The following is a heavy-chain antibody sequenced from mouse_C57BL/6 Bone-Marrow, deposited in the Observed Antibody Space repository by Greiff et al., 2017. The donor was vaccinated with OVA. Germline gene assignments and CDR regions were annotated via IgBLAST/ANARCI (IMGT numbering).Heavy chain of an antibody. V-gene: IGHV1-4*01. Sequence: QVQLKQSGAELARPGASVKMSCKASGYTFTSYTMHWVKQRPGQGLEWIGYINPSSGYTKYNQKFKDKATLTADKSSSTAYMQLSSLTSEDSAVYYCACYDYDYFDYGGQGNTLTVSS. CDR3: ACYDYDYFDY. D-gene: IGHD2-4*01. CDR2: INPSSGYT. CDR1: GYTFTSYT. J-gene: IGHJ2*01.